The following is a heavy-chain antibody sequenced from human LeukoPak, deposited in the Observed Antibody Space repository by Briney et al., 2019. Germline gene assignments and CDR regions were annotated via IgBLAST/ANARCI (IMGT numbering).Heavy chain of an antibody. CDR1: GFTFSSYA. D-gene: IGHD2-15*01. CDR2: ISYDGSNK. J-gene: IGHJ3*02. Sequence: PGRSLRLSCAASGFTFSSYAMHWVRQAPGKGLEWVAVISYDGSNKYYADSVKGRFTISRDNSKNTLYLQMNSLRAEDTAVYYCARNFPRCSGGSCYPGAFDIWGQGTMVTVSS. V-gene: IGHV3-30*04. CDR3: ARNFPRCSGGSCYPGAFDI.